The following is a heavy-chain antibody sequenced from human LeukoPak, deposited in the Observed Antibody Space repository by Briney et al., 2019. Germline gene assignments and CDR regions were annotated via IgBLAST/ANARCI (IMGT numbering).Heavy chain of an antibody. CDR1: GYTFTTYG. Sequence: GASVKVSCKASGYTFTTYGITWVRQAPGQGLEWMGWISAYNGNTNYAQKFQGRVTMTIDTSTSTAYMELRSLKSDDTAVYYCARDGDYTVDYWGQGTLVTVSS. V-gene: IGHV1-18*01. CDR2: ISAYNGNT. CDR3: ARDGDYTVDY. J-gene: IGHJ4*02. D-gene: IGHD4-17*01.